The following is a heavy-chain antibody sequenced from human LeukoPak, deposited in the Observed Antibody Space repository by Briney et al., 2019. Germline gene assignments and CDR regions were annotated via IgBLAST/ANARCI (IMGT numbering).Heavy chain of an antibody. CDR1: GYDFANSW. D-gene: IGHD5-24*01. CDR3: ARGERAMATRKAGFDY. CDR2: IYPRDSDT. V-gene: IGHV5-51*01. Sequence: GESLKISCTASGYDFANSWIGWVRQMSGKGLEWMGIIYPRDSDTIYSPSFQGQVTISADKSIRTAYLQWSSLTASDTAMYYCARGERAMATRKAGFDYWGQGTLVTVSS. J-gene: IGHJ4*02.